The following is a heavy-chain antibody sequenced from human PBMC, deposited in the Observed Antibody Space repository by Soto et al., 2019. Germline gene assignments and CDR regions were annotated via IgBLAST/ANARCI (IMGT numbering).Heavy chain of an antibody. V-gene: IGHV3-48*03. CDR2: ISSSGSTI. CDR3: AGGIAAAGTAIDY. Sequence: GSLRLSCAASGFTFSSYEMNWVRQAPGKGLEWVSYISSSGSTIYYADSVKGRFTISRDNAKNSLYLQMNSLRAEDTAVYYCAGGIAAAGTAIDYWGQGTLVTVS. D-gene: IGHD6-13*01. J-gene: IGHJ4*02. CDR1: GFTFSSYE.